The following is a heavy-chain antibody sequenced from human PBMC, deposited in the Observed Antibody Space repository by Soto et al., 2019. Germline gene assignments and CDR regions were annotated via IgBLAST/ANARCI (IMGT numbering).Heavy chain of an antibody. CDR3: VRVCSSSSCSVWRH. Sequence: GGSLRLSCAASGFSLSDYAMTWVRQAPGKGLEWVSGISGSGDKTSYADSVKGRFIISRDTSKNTVYLQMNSLKVEDTALYYCVRVCSSSSCSVWRHWGQGTLVTVSS. CDR2: ISGSGDKT. J-gene: IGHJ4*02. CDR1: GFSLSDYA. D-gene: IGHD2-2*01. V-gene: IGHV3-23*01.